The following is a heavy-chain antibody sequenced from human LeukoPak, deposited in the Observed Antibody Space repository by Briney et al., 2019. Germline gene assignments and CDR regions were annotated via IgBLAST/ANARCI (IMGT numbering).Heavy chain of an antibody. Sequence: GGSLRLSCAASGFTFSSYSMNWVRQAPGKGLEWVSSISSSSSYIYYADSVKGRFTISRDNAKNSLYLQMNSLRAEDTAVYYCARDRVGGYEGNAYYFDYWGQGTLVTVSS. CDR3: ARDRVGGYEGNAYYFDY. CDR1: GFTFSSYS. V-gene: IGHV3-21*01. J-gene: IGHJ4*02. D-gene: IGHD5-12*01. CDR2: ISSSSSYI.